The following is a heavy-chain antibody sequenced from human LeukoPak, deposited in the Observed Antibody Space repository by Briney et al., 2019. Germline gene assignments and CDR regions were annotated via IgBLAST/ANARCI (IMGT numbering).Heavy chain of an antibody. J-gene: IGHJ3*02. Sequence: ASVKVSCKASGYTFTSYGISWVRQAPGQGLEWMGWISAYNGNTNYAQKLQGRVTMTTDTSTSTAYMELRSLRSDDTAVYYCARDIVGFYGSGSYYAFDIWGQGTMVTASS. CDR2: ISAYNGNT. D-gene: IGHD3-10*01. CDR3: ARDIVGFYGSGSYYAFDI. CDR1: GYTFTSYG. V-gene: IGHV1-18*01.